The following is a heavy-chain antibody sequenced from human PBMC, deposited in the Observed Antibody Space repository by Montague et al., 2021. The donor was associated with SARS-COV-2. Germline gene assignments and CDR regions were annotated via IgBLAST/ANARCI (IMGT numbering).Heavy chain of an antibody. D-gene: IGHD2-21*01. CDR1: GGSVNSGNYY. CDR2: ISTSGNT. Sequence: TLSLTCTVSGGSVNSGNYYWSWIRQPAGKRLEWMGRISTSGNTNYNPSLKSCLSILVDTSENQFSLNFRSVTAADTAVYYCARDTEVEIRTYSYYKMDVWGLGTTVAVSS. V-gene: IGHV4-61*02. CDR3: ARDTEVEIRTYSYYKMDV. J-gene: IGHJ6*02.